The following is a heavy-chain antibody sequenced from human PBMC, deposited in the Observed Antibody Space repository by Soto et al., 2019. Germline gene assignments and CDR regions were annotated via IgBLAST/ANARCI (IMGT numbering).Heavy chain of an antibody. J-gene: IGHJ6*02. D-gene: IGHD2-8*01. CDR2: INPKSGGT. CDR1: GYSFTDYH. CDR3: ARGDSTDCSNGVCSFFYNHDMDV. Sequence: GSVKVSCKASGYSFTDYHIHWVRQAPGQGLEWLGRINPKSGGTSTAQKFQGWVTMTTDASISTASMELTGLTSDDTAIYYCARGDSTDCSNGVCSFFYNHDMDVCGQGTTLTVSS. V-gene: IGHV1-2*04.